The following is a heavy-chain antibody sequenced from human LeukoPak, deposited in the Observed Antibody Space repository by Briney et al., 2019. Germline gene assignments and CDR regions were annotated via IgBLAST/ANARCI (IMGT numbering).Heavy chain of an antibody. CDR1: GFTISSYA. V-gene: IGHV3-23*01. CDR3: AKRPHGFDV. CDR2: IGINGGST. Sequence: GGSLRLSCAASGFTISSYAMSWVRQAPGKGLEWVSGIGINGGSTYYADFVKGRFIISRDNSKNTLYLQMSSLRAEDTALYYCAKRPHGFDVWGQGTKVTVSS. J-gene: IGHJ3*01.